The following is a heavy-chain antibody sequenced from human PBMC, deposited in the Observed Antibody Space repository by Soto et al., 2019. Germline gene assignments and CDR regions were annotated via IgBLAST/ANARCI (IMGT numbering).Heavy chain of an antibody. J-gene: IGHJ2*01. CDR1: GGPISSSSYY. CDR3: ARPISGAYYIESWYFDL. Sequence: QLQLQESGPGLVKPSETLSLTCTVSGGPISSSSYYWGWIRQPPGKGLEWIGTMYYSGSTYYNPSLKSRVTISVDTSKNQFSLKLSSVTAADTAVYYCARPISGAYYIESWYFDLWGRGTLVTVSS. D-gene: IGHD3-22*01. CDR2: MYYSGST. V-gene: IGHV4-39*01.